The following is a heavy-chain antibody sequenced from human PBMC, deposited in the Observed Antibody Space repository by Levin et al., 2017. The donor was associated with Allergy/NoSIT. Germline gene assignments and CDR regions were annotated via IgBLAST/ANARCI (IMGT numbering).Heavy chain of an antibody. CDR1: GYTFTSYG. D-gene: IGHD4-23*01. CDR2: ISAYNGNT. J-gene: IGHJ3*02. CDR3: ASHPQTSYLPYGGNYDDAFDI. Sequence: ASVKVSCKASGYTFTSYGISWVRQAPGQGLEWMGWISAYNGNTNYAQKLQGRVTMTTDTSTSTAYMELRSLRSDDTAVYYCASHPQTSYLPYGGNYDDAFDIWGQGTMVTVSS. V-gene: IGHV1-18*01.